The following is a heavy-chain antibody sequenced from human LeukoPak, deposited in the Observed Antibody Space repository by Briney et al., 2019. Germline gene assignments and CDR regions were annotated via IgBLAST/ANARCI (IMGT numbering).Heavy chain of an antibody. CDR2: INHSGST. CDR1: GGSFSGYY. Sequence: PSETLTLTCAVYGGSFSGYYWSWIRQPPGKGLEWIGEINHSGSTNYNPSLKSRVTISVDTPKNQFSLKLSSVTAADTAVYYRAREDYYGSGSYPNWGQGTLVTVSS. CDR3: AREDYYGSGSYPN. D-gene: IGHD3-10*01. J-gene: IGHJ4*02. V-gene: IGHV4-34*01.